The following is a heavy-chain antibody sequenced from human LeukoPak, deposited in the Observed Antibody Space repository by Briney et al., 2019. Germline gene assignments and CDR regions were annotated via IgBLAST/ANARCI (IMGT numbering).Heavy chain of an antibody. V-gene: IGHV1-18*01. CDR1: GYTFTSYG. Sequence: GASVKVSCKASGYTFTSYGISWVRQAPGQGLEWMGWISAYNGNTNYAQKLQGRVTMTTDTSTSTAYMELRSLRSDDTVVYYCARDGTIVVVPAANATPKRWFDPWGQGTLVTVSS. CDR2: ISAYNGNT. J-gene: IGHJ5*02. CDR3: ARDGTIVVVPAANATPKRWFDP. D-gene: IGHD2-2*01.